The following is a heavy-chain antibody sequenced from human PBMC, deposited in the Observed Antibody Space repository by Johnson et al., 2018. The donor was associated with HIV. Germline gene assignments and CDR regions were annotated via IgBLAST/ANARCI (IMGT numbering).Heavy chain of an antibody. D-gene: IGHD3-9*01. CDR2: ISYDGSNK. J-gene: IGHJ3*02. CDR3: ARGDYDILTGYAFDI. CDR1: GFTFSSYA. V-gene: IGHV3-30*04. Sequence: QVQLVESGGGVVQPGRSLRLSCAASGFTFSSYAMHWVRQAPGKGLEWVAVISYDGSNKYYADPVKGRFTISRDNSKNTLYLQMNSLRDEDTAVYYWARGDYDILTGYAFDIWGQGTMVTVSS.